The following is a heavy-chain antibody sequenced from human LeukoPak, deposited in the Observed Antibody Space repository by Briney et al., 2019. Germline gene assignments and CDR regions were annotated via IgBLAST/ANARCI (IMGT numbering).Heavy chain of an antibody. CDR2: IKQDGSEQ. D-gene: IGHD6-19*01. Sequence: GGSLRLSCAASGFTFSSYWMSWVRQAPEKGLEWVANIKQDGSEQYYVDSMKGRFTISRDNAKNSLYLQMNSLRAEDTAVYYCARVGSGWPYWYFDLWGRGTLVTVSS. CDR3: ARVGSGWPYWYFDL. J-gene: IGHJ2*01. V-gene: IGHV3-7*01. CDR1: GFTFSSYW.